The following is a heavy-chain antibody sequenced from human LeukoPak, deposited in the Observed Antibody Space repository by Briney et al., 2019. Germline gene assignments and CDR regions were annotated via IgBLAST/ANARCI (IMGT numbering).Heavy chain of an antibody. J-gene: IGHJ4*02. V-gene: IGHV3-53*01. D-gene: IGHD1-20*01. Sequence: PGGSLRLSCAASGLTVTSNYMSWVRQAPGKGLEWVSVIYSGGSTYYADSVKGRFTISRDNSKNTLYLQTNNLRAEDTAVYYCARVAFRSSSYISGIDYWGQGTLVTVPS. CDR1: GLTVTSNY. CDR2: IYSGGST. CDR3: ARVAFRSSSYISGIDY.